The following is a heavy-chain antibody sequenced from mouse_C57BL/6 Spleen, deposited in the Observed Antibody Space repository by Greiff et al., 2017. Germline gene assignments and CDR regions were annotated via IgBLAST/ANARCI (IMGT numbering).Heavy chain of an antibody. CDR2: IDPENGDT. CDR3: TQGPRYYFGY. V-gene: IGHV14-4*01. CDR1: GFNIKDDY. Sequence: VQLQQSGAELVRPGASVKLSCTASGFNIKDDYMHWVKQRPEQGLEWIGWIDPENGDTEYASKFQGKATITADTSSNTAYLQLSSLTSEDTAVYYCTQGPRYYFGYWGQGTTLTVSS. J-gene: IGHJ2*01.